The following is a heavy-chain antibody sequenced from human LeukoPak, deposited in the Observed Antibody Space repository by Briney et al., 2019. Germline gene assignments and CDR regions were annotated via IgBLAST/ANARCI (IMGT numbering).Heavy chain of an antibody. D-gene: IGHD3-10*01. V-gene: IGHV3-21*01. CDR2: ISSSSSYI. J-gene: IGHJ6*04. CDR1: GFTFSSYS. Sequence: PGGSLRLSCAASGFTFSSYSMNCVRQAPGEGLEWVSSISSSSSYIYYADSVKGRFTISRDNAKNPLYLQMNSLRAEDTAVYYCARDFQVWFGEAYGMDVWGKGTTVTVSS. CDR3: ARDFQVWFGEAYGMDV.